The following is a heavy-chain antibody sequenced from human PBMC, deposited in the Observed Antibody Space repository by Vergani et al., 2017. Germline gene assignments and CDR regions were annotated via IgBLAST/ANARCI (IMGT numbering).Heavy chain of an antibody. CDR3: ARRSPFANAFDI. J-gene: IGHJ3*02. CDR1: GYSFTSYW. V-gene: IGHV5-51*01. CDR2: IYPGDSDT. Sequence: EVQLVQSGAEVKKPGESLKISCKGSGYSFTSYWIGWVRQMPGKGLELMGIIYPGDSDTRYRPSFKGQVTISADKSIRPAYLQWSSLKASDTAMYYCARRSPFANAFDIWGQGTMVTVSS.